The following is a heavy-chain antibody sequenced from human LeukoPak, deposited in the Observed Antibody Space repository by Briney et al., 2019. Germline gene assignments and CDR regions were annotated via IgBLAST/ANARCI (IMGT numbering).Heavy chain of an antibody. Sequence: ASVKVSCKASGYTFTSYAMHWVRQAPGQRLEWMGWINAGNGNTKYSQKFQGRVTITRDTSASTAYMELSSLRSEDTAVYYCARPAIVGASFLPDYWGQGTLVTVSS. D-gene: IGHD1-26*01. V-gene: IGHV1-3*01. CDR3: ARPAIVGASFLPDY. CDR1: GYTFTSYA. J-gene: IGHJ4*02. CDR2: INAGNGNT.